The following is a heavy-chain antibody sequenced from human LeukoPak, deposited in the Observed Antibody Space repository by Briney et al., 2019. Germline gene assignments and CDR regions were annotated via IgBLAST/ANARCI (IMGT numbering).Heavy chain of an antibody. J-gene: IGHJ3*02. V-gene: IGHV4-59*01. CDR2: IYYSGST. CDR3: ARAAAAGTEAFDI. Sequence: SETLSLTCTVSGGSISSYYWSWIRQPPGKGLEWIGYIYYSGSTNYNPSLKSRVTISVDTSKNQFSLQLSSVTAADTAVYYCARAAAAGTEAFDIWGQGTMVTVSS. D-gene: IGHD6-13*01. CDR1: GGSISSYY.